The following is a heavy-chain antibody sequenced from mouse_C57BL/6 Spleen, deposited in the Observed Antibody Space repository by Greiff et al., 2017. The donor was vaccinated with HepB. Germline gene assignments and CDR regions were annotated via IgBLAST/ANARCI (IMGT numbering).Heavy chain of an antibody. V-gene: IGHV3-6*01. CDR3: ARDGYYPYAMDY. Sequence: VQLQQSGPGLVKPSQSLSLTCSVTGYSITSGYYWTWIRQFPGKKLEWMGYISYDGSNNYNPYLKNRISITRDTSKNQFFLKLNSVTTEDTATYYCARDGYYPYAMDYWGQGTSVTVSS. J-gene: IGHJ4*01. D-gene: IGHD2-3*01. CDR2: ISYDGSN. CDR1: GYSITSGYY.